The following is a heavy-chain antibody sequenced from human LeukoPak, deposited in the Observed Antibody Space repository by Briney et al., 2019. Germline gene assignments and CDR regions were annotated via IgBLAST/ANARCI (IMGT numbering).Heavy chain of an antibody. CDR2: IYYSGST. CDR3: ARGDKYYDSWSGYDP. V-gene: IGHV4-59*01. J-gene: IGHJ5*02. Sequence: SETLSLTCTVSGGSINSNYWSWFRQPPGKGLEWIGYIYYSGSTTYNPSLMGRVTISVDTSKNQFSLKLSSVTAADTAVYYCARGDKYYDSWSGYDPWGQGTLVTVSS. CDR1: GGSINSNY. D-gene: IGHD3-3*01.